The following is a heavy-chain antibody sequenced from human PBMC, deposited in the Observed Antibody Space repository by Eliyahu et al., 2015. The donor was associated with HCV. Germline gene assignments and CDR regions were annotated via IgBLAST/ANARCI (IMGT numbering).Heavy chain of an antibody. V-gene: IGHV3-23*01. D-gene: IGHD6-13*01. CDR2: ISGSGGST. CDR3: AAVSGKSSSWYDALDAFDI. CDR1: GFTFSXXA. Sequence: EVQLLESGGGLVQPGGSLRLSCAASGFTFSXXAISWVRQAPGKGLEWVSAISGSGGSTYYADSVKGRFTISRDNSKNTLYLQMNSLRAEDAAVYYCAAVSGKSSSWYDALDAFDIWGQGTMVTVSS. J-gene: IGHJ3*02.